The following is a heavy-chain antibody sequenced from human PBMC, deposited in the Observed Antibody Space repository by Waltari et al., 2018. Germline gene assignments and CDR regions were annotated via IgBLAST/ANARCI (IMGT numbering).Heavy chain of an antibody. J-gene: IGHJ6*02. Sequence: QVQLVESGGGVVQPGGSLRLPCPASEFTYRSYALHWVRQAPGKGLEWVAVISYNARNIYYVDSVKGRFTISRDNSKRMLYLQMNSLRAEDTAVYYCARDYCDRSNCHGMDVWGQGTTVTVSS. V-gene: IGHV3-30*04. CDR2: ISYNARNI. CDR3: ARDYCDRSNCHGMDV. CDR1: EFTYRSYA. D-gene: IGHD3-22*01.